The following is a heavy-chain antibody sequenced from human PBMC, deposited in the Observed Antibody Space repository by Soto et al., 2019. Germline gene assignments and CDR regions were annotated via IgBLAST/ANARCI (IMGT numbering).Heavy chain of an antibody. J-gene: IGHJ6*02. V-gene: IGHV1-69*01. CDR2: IIPIFGTA. D-gene: IGHD6-6*01. Sequence: QVQLVQSGAEVKKPGSSVKVSCKASGGTFSSYAISWVRQAPGQGLAWMGGIIPIFGTANYAQKFQGRVTITADESTSTAYMELSSLRSEDTAVYYCASPLGVAALLPPVRYYYSGMDVWGQGTTLTVSS. CDR3: ASPLGVAALLPPVRYYYSGMDV. CDR1: GGTFSSYA.